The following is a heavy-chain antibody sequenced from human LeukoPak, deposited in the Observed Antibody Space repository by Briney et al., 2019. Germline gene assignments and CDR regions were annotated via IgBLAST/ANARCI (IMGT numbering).Heavy chain of an antibody. Sequence: ASVKVSCKASGGTFSSYAISWVRQAPGQGLEWMGGIIPIFGTANYAQKFQGRVTITADESTSTAYMELSSLRSEDTAVYYCARDKGGSRNWFDPWGQGTLVTVSS. CDR3: ARDKGGSRNWFDP. J-gene: IGHJ5*02. CDR2: IIPIFGTA. V-gene: IGHV1-69*13. CDR1: GGTFSSYA. D-gene: IGHD1-26*01.